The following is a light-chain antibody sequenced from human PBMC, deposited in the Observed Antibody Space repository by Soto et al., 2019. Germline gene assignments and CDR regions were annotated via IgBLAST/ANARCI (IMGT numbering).Light chain of an antibody. CDR2: DVS. V-gene: IGLV2-14*03. Sequence: QSVLTQPASVSGSPGQSITISCTGTSSDVGGYNYVSWYRQHPGKAPKFMIYDVSSRPSGVSNRFSGSKSGNTASLTISGLQAEDEADYYCCSYTTSNTSQIVFGTGTKVTVL. CDR3: CSYTTSNTSQIV. J-gene: IGLJ1*01. CDR1: SSDVGGYNY.